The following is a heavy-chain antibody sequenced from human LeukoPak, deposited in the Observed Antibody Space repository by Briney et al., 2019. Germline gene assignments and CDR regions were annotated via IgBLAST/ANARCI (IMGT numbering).Heavy chain of an antibody. CDR1: GYTFTSYY. Sequence: ASVTVSCKASGYTFTSYYMHWVRQAPGQGLEWMGIINPSGGSTSYAQKFQGRVAMTRDTSTSTVYMELSSLRSEDTAVYYCARDGAYDFWSGNYFFGDAGNWFDPWGQGTLVTVSS. CDR2: INPSGGST. J-gene: IGHJ5*02. V-gene: IGHV1-46*01. D-gene: IGHD3-3*01. CDR3: ARDGAYDFWSGNYFFGDAGNWFDP.